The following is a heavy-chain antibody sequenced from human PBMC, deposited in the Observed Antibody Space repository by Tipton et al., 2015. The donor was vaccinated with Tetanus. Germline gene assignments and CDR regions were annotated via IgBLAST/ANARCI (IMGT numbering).Heavy chain of an antibody. CDR2: IFYNGRT. CDR1: GESMTDYY. V-gene: IGHV4-59*01. Sequence: TLSLTCAVSGESMTDYYWSWIRQPPGKGLEWIAYIFYNGRTNYNPSLKSRVTISVDTSENQFSLQMTAVTAADTAVYYCAGTTRRWLHPDTWGQGTLVTVSS. CDR3: AGTTRRWLHPDT. D-gene: IGHD5-24*01. J-gene: IGHJ5*02.